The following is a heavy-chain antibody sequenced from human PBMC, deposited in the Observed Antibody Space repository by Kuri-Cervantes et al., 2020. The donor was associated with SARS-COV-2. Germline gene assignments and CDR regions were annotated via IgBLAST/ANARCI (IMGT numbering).Heavy chain of an antibody. Sequence: SETLSLTCAVYGGSFSSYYWSWIRQPAGKGLEWIGRIYTSGSTNYNPSLKSRVTMSVDTSKNQFSLKLSSVTAADTAVYYCARDTYYDILTGYSPLGFDPWGQGTLVTVSS. CDR2: IYTSGST. CDR3: ARDTYYDILTGYSPLGFDP. D-gene: IGHD3-9*01. J-gene: IGHJ5*02. CDR1: GGSFSSYY. V-gene: IGHV4-4*07.